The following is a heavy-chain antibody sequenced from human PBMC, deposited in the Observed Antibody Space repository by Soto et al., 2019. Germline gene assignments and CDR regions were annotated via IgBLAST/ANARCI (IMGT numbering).Heavy chain of an antibody. D-gene: IGHD3-10*01. V-gene: IGHV4-39*01. CDR3: ARRERYYGSPGWFDP. CDR1: GASINNFAYY. Sequence: LSLTYSVSGASINNFAYYWGWIRQPPGKGLEWIGTVYYNENTYYNPSLKSRVAISVDTAKNQFSLNLRSVTAADTAIYFCARRERYYGSPGWFDPWGQGPLVTVSS. J-gene: IGHJ5*01. CDR2: VYYNENT.